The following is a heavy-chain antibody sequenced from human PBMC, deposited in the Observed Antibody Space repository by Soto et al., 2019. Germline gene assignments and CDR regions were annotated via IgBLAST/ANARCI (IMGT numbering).Heavy chain of an antibody. Sequence: EVQLVESGGGLVQPGGSLKLSCAASGFTFSASAMHWVRQASGKGLEWVGRIRSKANNYATAYAASVIGRFTISKDDSKNMAYLQMSSLRTEDTAVYSCSCKAYSSHFDRWGQGILVTVSS. J-gene: IGHJ4*02. D-gene: IGHD3-22*01. CDR3: SCKAYSSHFDR. CDR2: IRSKANNYAT. V-gene: IGHV3-73*01. CDR1: GFTFSASA.